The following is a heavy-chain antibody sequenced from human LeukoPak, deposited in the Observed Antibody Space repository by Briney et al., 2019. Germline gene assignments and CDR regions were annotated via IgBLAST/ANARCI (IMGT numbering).Heavy chain of an antibody. CDR1: GFTFDDYA. V-gene: IGHV3-9*01. J-gene: IGHJ4*02. Sequence: GGSLRLSCAASGFTFDDYAMHWVRQVPGKGLEWVSGINWNSGSRGYAESVKGRFTISRDNAKNSLYLQMNTLRPEDTAFYYCAKGSTYNYDSVGYPIDYWGQGTLVTVSS. CDR2: INWNSGSR. D-gene: IGHD3-22*01. CDR3: AKGSTYNYDSVGYPIDY.